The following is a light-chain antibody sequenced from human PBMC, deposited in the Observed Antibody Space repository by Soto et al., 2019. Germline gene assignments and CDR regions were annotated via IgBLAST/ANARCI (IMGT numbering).Light chain of an antibody. J-gene: IGKJ5*01. Sequence: DIQMTQSPSTLSASVGDRVTITCRASQSISNWLAWYQQKPGKAPTLLIYDVSRLESGVPHRFSGSGSGTDFTLKISRVEAEDVGLYYCMQGSHWPPITFGQGTRLEIK. CDR1: QSISNW. CDR2: DVS. CDR3: MQGSHWPPIT. V-gene: IGKV1-5*01.